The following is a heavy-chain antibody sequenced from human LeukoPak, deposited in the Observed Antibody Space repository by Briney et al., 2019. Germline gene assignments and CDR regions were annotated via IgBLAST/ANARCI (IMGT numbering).Heavy chain of an antibody. J-gene: IGHJ4*02. CDR2: IWYDGSNK. CDR3: AREVGGAYCSGGSCQYYFDY. V-gene: IGHV3-33*01. CDR1: GFTFSSYG. D-gene: IGHD2-15*01. Sequence: PGRSLRLSCAASGFTFSSYGMHWVRQAPGKGLEWVAVIWYDGSNKYYADSVKGRFTISRDNSKNTLYLQMNSLRAEDTAVYYCAREVGGAYCSGGSCQYYFDYWGQGTLVTVSS.